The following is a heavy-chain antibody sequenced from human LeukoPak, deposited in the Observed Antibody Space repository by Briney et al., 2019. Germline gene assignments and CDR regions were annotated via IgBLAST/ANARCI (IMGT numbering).Heavy chain of an antibody. D-gene: IGHD6-6*01. J-gene: IGHJ4*02. CDR1: GFTFSNHW. V-gene: IGHV3-74*01. CDR2: ISDEGAHT. Sequence: GGSLRLSCAASGFTFSNHWMHWVRQAPGKGLVWVSRISDEGAHTFYADSVKGRFAMSRDNAKNTLYLQMNSLRAEDTAVYYCARTRGYSSSPIRTPCFDYWGQGTLVTVSS. CDR3: ARTRGYSSSPIRTPCFDY.